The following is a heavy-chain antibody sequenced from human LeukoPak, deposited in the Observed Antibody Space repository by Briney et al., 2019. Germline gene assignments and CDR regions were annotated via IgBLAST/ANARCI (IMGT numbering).Heavy chain of an antibody. J-gene: IGHJ4*02. Sequence: GGSLRLSCAASGFTFSSYSMNWVRQAPGKGLEWVSYISSSSSTIYYADSVKGRFTISRDNAKNSLYLQMNSLRAEDTAVYYCARALSVTGTPLWGQGTLVTVSS. D-gene: IGHD6-19*01. CDR1: GFTFSSYS. V-gene: IGHV3-48*01. CDR2: ISSSSSTI. CDR3: ARALSVTGTPL.